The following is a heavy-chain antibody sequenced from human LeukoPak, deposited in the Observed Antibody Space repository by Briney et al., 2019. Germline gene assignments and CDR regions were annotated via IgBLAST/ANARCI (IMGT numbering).Heavy chain of an antibody. CDR3: ARGLRHWNY. V-gene: IGHV4-38-2*01. CDR2: IYYSGST. J-gene: IGHJ4*02. D-gene: IGHD4-17*01. Sequence: PSETLSLTCAVSGYSISSGYYWGWIRQPPGKGLEWIGSIYYSGSTYYNPSLKSRVTISVDTSKNQFSLKLSSVTAADTAVYYCARGLRHWNYWGQGTLVTVSS. CDR1: GYSISSGYY.